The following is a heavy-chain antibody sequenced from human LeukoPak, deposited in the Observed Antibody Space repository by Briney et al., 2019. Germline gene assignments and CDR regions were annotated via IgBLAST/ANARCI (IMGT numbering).Heavy chain of an antibody. Sequence: GGSLRLSCAASGFTFSSYGMHWVRQAPGKGLEWVSSISSSSSYIYYADSVKGRFTISRDNAKNSLYLQMNSLRAEDTAVYYCARLAFMITFGGVIVLPPDFDYWGQGTLVTVSS. V-gene: IGHV3-21*01. J-gene: IGHJ4*02. CDR2: ISSSSSYI. CDR1: GFTFSSYG. CDR3: ARLAFMITFGGVIVLPPDFDY. D-gene: IGHD3-16*02.